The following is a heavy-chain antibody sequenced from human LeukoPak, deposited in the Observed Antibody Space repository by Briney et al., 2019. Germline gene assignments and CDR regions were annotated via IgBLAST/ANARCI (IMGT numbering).Heavy chain of an antibody. V-gene: IGHV4-39*01. J-gene: IGHJ4*02. CDR1: GGSISSSSVY. CDR3: VRRTSGSYSDY. D-gene: IGHD1-26*01. CDR2: ISYSGSTT. Sequence: PSGTLSLTCAVSGGSISSSSVYWGWIRQPPGKGLEWIATISYSGSTTSYNPSLKSRVTISVDTSKNQFSLKLNSVTAADTAVYYCVRRTSGSYSDYWGQGTLVTVSS.